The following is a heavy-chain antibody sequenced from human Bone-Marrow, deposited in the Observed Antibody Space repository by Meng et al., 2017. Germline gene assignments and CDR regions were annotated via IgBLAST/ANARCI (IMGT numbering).Heavy chain of an antibody. CDR1: GGTFSSYA. D-gene: IGHD5-12*01. CDR3: ARVRWPRSGEWGFDP. J-gene: IGHJ5*02. Sequence: SVKVSCKASGGTFSSYAISWVRQAPRQGLEWMGGIIPIFGTANYAQKFQDRVTLTRNTSINTAYMELSSLRSEDTAVYYCARVRWPRSGEWGFDPWGQGTLVTVSS. CDR2: IIPIFGTA. V-gene: IGHV1-69*05.